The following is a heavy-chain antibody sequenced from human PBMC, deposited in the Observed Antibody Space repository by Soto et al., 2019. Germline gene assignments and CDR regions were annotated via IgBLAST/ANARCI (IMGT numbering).Heavy chain of an antibody. CDR1: GGSISSSSYY. CDR2: IYYSGST. D-gene: IGHD3-9*01. J-gene: IGHJ4*02. Sequence: SETLSLTCTVSGGSISSSSYYWGWIRQPPGKGLEWIGSIYYSGSTYYNPSLKSRVTISVDTSKNQFSLKLSSVTAADTAVYYCARRAALYFESATYFDYWGQGTLVTVSS. V-gene: IGHV4-39*01. CDR3: ARRAALYFESATYFDY.